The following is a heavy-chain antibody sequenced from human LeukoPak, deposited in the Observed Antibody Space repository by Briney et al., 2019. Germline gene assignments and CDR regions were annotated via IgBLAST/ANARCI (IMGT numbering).Heavy chain of an antibody. CDR3: ARLLRDDAFDI. D-gene: IGHD5-12*01. Sequence: ASVKVSCKASGYTFTSYGISWVRQAPGQGLEWMGWINPNSGNTGYAQKFQGRVTITRNTSISTAYMELSSLRSEDTAVYYCARLLRDDAFDIWGQGTMVTVSS. V-gene: IGHV1-8*03. CDR1: GYTFTSYG. J-gene: IGHJ3*02. CDR2: INPNSGNT.